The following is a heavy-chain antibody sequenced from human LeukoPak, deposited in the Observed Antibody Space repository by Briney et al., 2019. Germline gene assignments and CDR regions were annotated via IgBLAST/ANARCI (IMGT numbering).Heavy chain of an antibody. V-gene: IGHV4-34*01. D-gene: IGHD5-18*01. Sequence: PSETLSLTSAVYGGSFGGYYWSWIRQPPGKGLEWIGEINHSGSTNYNPSLKSRVTISVDTSKNQFSLKLSSVTAADTAVYYCARAQLWNDYWGQGTLVTVSS. J-gene: IGHJ4*02. CDR3: ARAQLWNDY. CDR1: GGSFGGYY. CDR2: INHSGST.